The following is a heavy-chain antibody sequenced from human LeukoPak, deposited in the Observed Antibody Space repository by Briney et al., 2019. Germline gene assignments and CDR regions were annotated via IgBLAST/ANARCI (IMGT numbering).Heavy chain of an antibody. CDR3: AKDQTYSGSGIYTYFDY. J-gene: IGHJ4*02. Sequence: SETLSLTCTVPGGSISSGGHYWSWIRQPAGKGLEYLGRIPSTGSTNYNPSLRSRVTISADTSKNHFSLKLTSVTAADTAVYYCAKDQTYSGSGIYTYFDYWGQGILVTVSS. CDR2: IPSTGST. CDR1: GGSISSGGHY. V-gene: IGHV4-61*02. D-gene: IGHD3-10*01.